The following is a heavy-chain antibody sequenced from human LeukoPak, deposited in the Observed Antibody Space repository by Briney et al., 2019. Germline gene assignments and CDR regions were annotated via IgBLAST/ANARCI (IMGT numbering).Heavy chain of an antibody. CDR3: ARGVEPLAANTLAY. Sequence: GGSLSLSCAASGFTVITDDMTWVRQAPGKGLEWVSVLYSDGNTKYADSVQGRFTISRDNSKNTLYLEMNSLSPDDTAVYYCARGVEPLAANTLAYWGQGTLVTVSS. V-gene: IGHV3-53*01. CDR1: GFTVITDD. D-gene: IGHD1-14*01. J-gene: IGHJ4*02. CDR2: LYSDGNT.